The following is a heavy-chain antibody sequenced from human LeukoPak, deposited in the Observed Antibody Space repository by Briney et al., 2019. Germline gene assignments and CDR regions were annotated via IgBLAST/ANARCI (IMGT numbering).Heavy chain of an antibody. CDR3: AREYDFWSGDIDY. CDR2: IWYDGSNK. J-gene: IGHJ4*02. Sequence: GGSLRLSCAASRFTFSSYGMHWVRQAPGKGLEWVAVIWYDGSNKYYADSVKGRFTISRDNSKNTLYLQMNSLRAEDTAVYYCAREYDFWSGDIDYWGQGTLVTVSS. D-gene: IGHD3-3*01. CDR1: RFTFSSYG. V-gene: IGHV3-33*01.